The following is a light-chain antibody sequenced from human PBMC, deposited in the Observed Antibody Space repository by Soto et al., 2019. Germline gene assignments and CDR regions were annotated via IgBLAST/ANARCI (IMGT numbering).Light chain of an antibody. CDR3: QQYASSPLT. CDR2: GAS. CDR1: QSVAKNY. V-gene: IGKV3-20*01. Sequence: EIVLMQSPGTLSLSPGERASLSCRASQSVAKNYLAWYQQKPGQALRLLISGASSRATGIPDRFSGSGSGTDFTLTVSRLEAEDFAVYFCQQYASSPLTFGGGTRVEIK. J-gene: IGKJ4*01.